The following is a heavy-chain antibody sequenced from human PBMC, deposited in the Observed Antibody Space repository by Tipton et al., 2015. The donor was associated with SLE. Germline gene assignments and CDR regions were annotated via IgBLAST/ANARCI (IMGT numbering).Heavy chain of an antibody. V-gene: IGHV1-46*01. Sequence: QLVQSGAEVKKPVASVKVSCKASGYTFTSNYMHWVRQAPGQGLEWMRMINPSGGSTFYAQKFQGRVTMTRDTSTSTVYMELSSLRSEETGVYYCARGGGDIVVVAGMDVWGQGTTVTVSS. CDR2: INPSGGST. CDR1: GYTFTSNY. J-gene: IGHJ6*02. D-gene: IGHD2-2*01. CDR3: ARGGGDIVVVAGMDV.